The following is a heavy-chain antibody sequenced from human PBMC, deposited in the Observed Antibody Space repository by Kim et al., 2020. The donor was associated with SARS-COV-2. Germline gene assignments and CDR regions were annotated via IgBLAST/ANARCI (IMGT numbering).Heavy chain of an antibody. Sequence: SETLSLTCAVSGGSISSGGYSWSWIRQPPGKGLEWIGYIYHSGSTYYNPSLKSRVTISVDRSKNQFSLKLSSVTAADTAVYYCARVDTAMVFDYWGQGTLVTVSS. CDR3: ARVDTAMVFDY. CDR1: GGSISSGGYS. J-gene: IGHJ4*02. D-gene: IGHD5-18*01. CDR2: IYHSGST. V-gene: IGHV4-30-2*01.